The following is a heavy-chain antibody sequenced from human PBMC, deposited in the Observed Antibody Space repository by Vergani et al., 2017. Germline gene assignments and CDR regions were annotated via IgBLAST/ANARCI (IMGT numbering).Heavy chain of an antibody. CDR3: ERVNEDTAMVDFYYFDY. Sequence: QVQLQESGPGLVKPSETLSLTCTVSGGSISSYYWSWIRQPPGKGLEWIGYIYYSGSTNYKPSLKSSVTISVDTSKNQFSLKLSSVTAANTAVYSCERVNEDTAMVDFYYFDYWGQGTLVTVSS. V-gene: IGHV4-59*01. J-gene: IGHJ4*02. CDR2: IYYSGST. D-gene: IGHD5-18*01. CDR1: GGSISSYY.